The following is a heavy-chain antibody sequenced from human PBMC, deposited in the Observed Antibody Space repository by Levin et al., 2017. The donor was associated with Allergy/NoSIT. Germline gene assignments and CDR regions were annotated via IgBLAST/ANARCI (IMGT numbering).Heavy chain of an antibody. V-gene: IGHV3-48*03. CDR2: ISSSGSTI. J-gene: IGHJ6*02. Sequence: GESLKISCAASGFTFSSYEMNWVRQAPGKGLEWVSYISSSGSTIYYADSVKGRFTISRDNAKNSLYLQMNSLRAEDTAVYYCARVRWFGEYFYYGMDVWGQGTTVTVSS. D-gene: IGHD3-10*01. CDR1: GFTFSSYE. CDR3: ARVRWFGEYFYYGMDV.